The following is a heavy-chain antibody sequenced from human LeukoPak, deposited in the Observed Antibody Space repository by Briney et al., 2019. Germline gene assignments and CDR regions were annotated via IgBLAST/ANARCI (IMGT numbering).Heavy chain of an antibody. D-gene: IGHD3-10*01. Sequence: GGSLRLSCAASGFTFSSYAMSWVRQAPGKGLEWVSAISGSGGSTYYADSVKGRFTISRDNSKNTLYLQMNSLRAEDTAVYYCAKDRITMVQGVPSDAFDIWGQGTMVTVSS. J-gene: IGHJ3*02. CDR3: AKDRITMVQGVPSDAFDI. CDR1: GFTFSSYA. CDR2: ISGSGGST. V-gene: IGHV3-23*01.